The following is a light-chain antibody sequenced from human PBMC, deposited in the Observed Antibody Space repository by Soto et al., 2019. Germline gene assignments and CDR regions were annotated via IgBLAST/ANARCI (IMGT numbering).Light chain of an antibody. CDR3: SSYAGSPHVV. Sequence: QSVLTQPPSASRSPGQSVTISCTGTSSDVGGYNYVSWYQQHPGKAPKLMIYEVSKRPSGVPDRFSGSKSGNTASLTVSGLQAEDEADYYCSSYAGSPHVVFGGGTQLTVL. J-gene: IGLJ2*01. V-gene: IGLV2-8*02. CDR2: EVS. CDR1: SSDVGGYNY.